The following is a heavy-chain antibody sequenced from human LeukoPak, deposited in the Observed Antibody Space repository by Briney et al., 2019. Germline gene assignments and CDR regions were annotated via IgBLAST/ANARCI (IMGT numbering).Heavy chain of an antibody. J-gene: IGHJ4*02. CDR3: ARQRLVSPLFDY. Sequence: SETLSLTCAVYGGSFSGYYWSWIRQPPGKGLEWIGEINHSGSTKYNPSLKSRVTISGDTSKNQFSLKLRSVTAADTAVYYCARQRLVSPLFDYWGQGTLVTVSS. D-gene: IGHD6-19*01. CDR2: INHSGST. V-gene: IGHV4-34*01. CDR1: GGSFSGYY.